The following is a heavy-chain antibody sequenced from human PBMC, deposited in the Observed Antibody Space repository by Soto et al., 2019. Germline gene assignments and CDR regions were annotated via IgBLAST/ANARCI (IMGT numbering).Heavy chain of an antibody. CDR1: GFTVSTNY. J-gene: IGHJ6*02. CDR3: ARGRCSGGSCYSGWSMDV. CDR2: ISSGGTT. Sequence: GGSLRLSCTASGFTVSTNYMSWIRQAPGKGLEWVSVISSGGTTYYADSVKGRFTISRDNSKNTLYLQMDSLRAEDTAVYYCARGRCSGGSCYSGWSMDVWGQGTTVTVSS. D-gene: IGHD2-15*01. V-gene: IGHV3-53*01.